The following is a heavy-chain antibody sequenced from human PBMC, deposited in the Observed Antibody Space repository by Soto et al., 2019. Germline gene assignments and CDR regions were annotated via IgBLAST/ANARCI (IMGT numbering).Heavy chain of an antibody. CDR3: VNSYCAGDCYLGAEYLQH. J-gene: IGHJ1*01. CDR1: GFSFSNNA. V-gene: IGHV3-64D*06. D-gene: IGHD2-21*02. Sequence: HPGGSLRLSCSASGFSFSNNAMHWVRQAPGKGLESVSAISSNGGRTYYADSVKGRFTISRDNSKNTLYLQMSSLRAEDTAVYYCVNSYCAGDCYLGAEYLQHWGQGTLVTVSS. CDR2: ISSNGGRT.